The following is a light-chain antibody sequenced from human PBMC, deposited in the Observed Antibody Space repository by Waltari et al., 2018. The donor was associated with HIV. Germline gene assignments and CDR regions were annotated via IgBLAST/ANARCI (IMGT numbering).Light chain of an antibody. V-gene: IGKV3-15*01. Sequence: EIVMTQSPATLSVSPGERATLSCSASQSVSSNLAWYQQKPGQAPRLLIYGASTRATGIPARFSGSGSGTEFTLTISSLQSEDFAVYYCQQYNNWPGPTFGQGTKVEIK. CDR1: QSVSSN. J-gene: IGKJ1*01. CDR2: GAS. CDR3: QQYNNWPGPT.